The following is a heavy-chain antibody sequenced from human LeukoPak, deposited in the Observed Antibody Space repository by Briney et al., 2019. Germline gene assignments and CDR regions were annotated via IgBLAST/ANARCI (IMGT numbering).Heavy chain of an antibody. D-gene: IGHD4-23*01. V-gene: IGHV3-30*04. J-gene: IGHJ4*02. Sequence: GRSLRLSCAASGFTFSSYAMHWVRQAPGKGLEWVAVISYDGSNKYYADSVKGRFTISRDNSKNTLYLQMNSLRAEDTAVYYCARDQGYGGLDYWGQGTLVTVSS. CDR2: ISYDGSNK. CDR3: ARDQGYGGLDY. CDR1: GFTFSSYA.